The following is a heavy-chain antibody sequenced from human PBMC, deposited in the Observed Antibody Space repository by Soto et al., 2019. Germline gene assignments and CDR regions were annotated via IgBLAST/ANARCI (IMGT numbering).Heavy chain of an antibody. J-gene: IGHJ2*01. CDR3: ARGPPGSSSWYWYFDL. CDR1: GDTFSSYA. Sequence: QVQLVQSGAEVKKPGSSVKISCKASGDTFSSYAISCVRQAPGQGLEWMGVIIPIIGTANYANKFQGRVTITADESTSTDYVELSSLRSEDTAVYYCARGPPGSSSWYWYFDLWGRGTLVSVSS. CDR2: IIPIIGTA. V-gene: IGHV1-69*01. D-gene: IGHD6-13*01.